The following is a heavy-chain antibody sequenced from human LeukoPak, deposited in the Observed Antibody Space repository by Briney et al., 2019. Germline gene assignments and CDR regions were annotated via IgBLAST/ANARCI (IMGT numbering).Heavy chain of an antibody. J-gene: IGHJ4*02. D-gene: IGHD5-18*01. CDR2: IYYTGST. CDR3: ARLGEYSYKD. Sequence: PSETLSLTCTVSGGSISSYYWSWIRQPPGKGLEWIGYIYYTGSTNYNPSLKSRVTISVDTSKNQFSLKLSSVTAADTAVYYCARLGEYSYKDWGQGTLVTVSS. CDR1: GGSISSYY. V-gene: IGHV4-59*01.